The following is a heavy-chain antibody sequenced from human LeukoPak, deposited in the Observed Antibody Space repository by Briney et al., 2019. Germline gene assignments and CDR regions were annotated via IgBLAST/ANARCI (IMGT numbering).Heavy chain of an antibody. J-gene: IGHJ6*02. D-gene: IGHD2-15*01. V-gene: IGHV4-59*01. CDR1: GGSISSYY. CDR2: IYYSGST. CDR3: ARDHCSGGSCYGMDV. Sequence: SETLSLTCTVSGGSISSYYWSWIRQPPGKGLEWIGYIYYSGSTNYNPSLKSRVTIPVDTSKNQFSLKLSSVTAADTAVYYCARDHCSGGSCYGMDVWGQGTTVTVSS.